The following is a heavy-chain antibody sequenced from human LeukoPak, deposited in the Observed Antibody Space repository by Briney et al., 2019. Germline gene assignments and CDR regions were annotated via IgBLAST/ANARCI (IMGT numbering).Heavy chain of an antibody. J-gene: IGHJ4*02. CDR3: AKDHRYCSGGSCYGADY. V-gene: IGHV3-30*02. CDR2: IRYDGSNI. D-gene: IGHD2-15*01. CDR1: GFSFSSYG. Sequence: PGGSLRLSCGASGFSFSSYGMNWVRQAPGKGLEWVAFIRYDGSNIYYADSVKGRFTISRDDSKNTLYLQMNSLRPEDTAVYYCAKDHRYCSGGSCYGADYWGQGTLVTVSS.